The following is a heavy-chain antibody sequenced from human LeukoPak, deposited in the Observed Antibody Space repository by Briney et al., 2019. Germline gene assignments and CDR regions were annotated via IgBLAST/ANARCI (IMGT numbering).Heavy chain of an antibody. CDR3: TKEFCGSRAACAGGSYYDF. J-gene: IGHJ2*01. D-gene: IGHD2-15*01. V-gene: IGHV3-33*06. CDR2: IWYDGSNK. Sequence: PGRSLRLSCEASGFSFSSYGMHWVRQAPGKGLEWVALIWYDGSNKYFADSVRGRFTISREDAANSLYLQMRSLGAGDTALYYCTKEFCGSRAACAGGSYYDFWGRGALVTVSS. CDR1: GFSFSSYG.